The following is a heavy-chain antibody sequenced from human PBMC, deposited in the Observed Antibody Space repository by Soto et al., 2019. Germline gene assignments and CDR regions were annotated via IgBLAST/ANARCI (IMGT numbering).Heavy chain of an antibody. J-gene: IGHJ6*02. V-gene: IGHV4-34*01. CDR1: GGSFSSYH. Sequence: SETLSLTCAVCGGSFSSYHWIWIRQPPGKGLEWMGEINHSGSTNYNPSLKSRVTISVDTSKNQFSLKLSSVTAADTAVYYCARGAWEYCSSTSCYFWNYYYYGMDVWGQGTTVTVSS. CDR3: ARGAWEYCSSTSCYFWNYYYYGMDV. CDR2: INHSGST. D-gene: IGHD2-2*01.